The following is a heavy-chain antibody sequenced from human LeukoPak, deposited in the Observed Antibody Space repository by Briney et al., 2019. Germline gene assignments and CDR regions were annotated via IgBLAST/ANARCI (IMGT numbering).Heavy chain of an antibody. J-gene: IGHJ6*02. CDR1: RDSLSRNTVV. CDR2: TYYRNSRWYS. V-gene: IGHV6-1*01. CDR3: ARVRTTRPPYYYFGFDV. Sequence: SQTLSVTCAISRDSLSRNTVVWNWIRQSPSRGLEWLGRTYYRNSRWYSDYAGSIKSRLTIGPDTSENQFSLHLTSVTPDDTAVYYCARVRTTRPPYYYFGFDVWGQGTAVTVSS. D-gene: IGHD1-1*01.